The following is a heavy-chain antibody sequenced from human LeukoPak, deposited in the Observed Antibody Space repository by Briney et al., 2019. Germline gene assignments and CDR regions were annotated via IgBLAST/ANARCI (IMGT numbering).Heavy chain of an antibody. Sequence: SETLSLTCTVSGDSISTYYWSWIRQPPGKGLEWIGYIYYRVTSDYNPSLKSRVTMSVDMSTRQISLKLSSVTSADTAVYYCARAVGGDGSGSLWGPGTLVTVSS. CDR2: IYYRVTS. CDR3: ARAVGGDGSGSL. CDR1: GDSISTYY. V-gene: IGHV4-59*01. J-gene: IGHJ4*02. D-gene: IGHD3-10*01.